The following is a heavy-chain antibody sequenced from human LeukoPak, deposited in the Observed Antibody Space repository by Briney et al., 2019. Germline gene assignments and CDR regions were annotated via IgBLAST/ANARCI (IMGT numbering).Heavy chain of an antibody. CDR1: GYTFTGYY. CDR2: INPNSGGT. Sequence: ASVKVSFKASGYTFTGYYMYWVRQAPGQGLEWMGWINPNSGGTNYAQKFQGRVTMTRDTSISTAYMELSRLRSDDTAVYYCARETRGYSYRGWFDPWGQGTLVTVSS. CDR3: ARETRGYSYRGWFDP. J-gene: IGHJ5*02. D-gene: IGHD5-18*01. V-gene: IGHV1-2*02.